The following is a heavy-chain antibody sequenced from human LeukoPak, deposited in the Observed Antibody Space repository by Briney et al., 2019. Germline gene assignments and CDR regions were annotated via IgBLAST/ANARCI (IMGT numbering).Heavy chain of an antibody. CDR1: GGSINSHSYY. Sequence: PSETLSLTCTVSGGSINSHSYYWGWIRQPPGKGLEWIGSVYYDGTSYSNPSLKSRVAVFVDTSRDQFSLALSFVTAADTALYYCVRHISTNTGYFDSCGQGPLVSVSS. D-gene: IGHD5-24*01. V-gene: IGHV4-39*01. CDR2: VYYDGTS. J-gene: IGHJ4*02. CDR3: VRHISTNTGYFDS.